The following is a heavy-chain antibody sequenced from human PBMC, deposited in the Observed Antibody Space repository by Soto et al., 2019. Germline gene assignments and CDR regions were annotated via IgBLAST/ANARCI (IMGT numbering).Heavy chain of an antibody. J-gene: IGHJ6*02. D-gene: IGHD6-19*01. Sequence: GESLKISCKGSGYSFTSYWISWVRQMPGKGLEWMGRIDPSDSYTNYSPSFQGHVTISADKSISTAYLQWSSLKASDTAMYYCARQVAVAAYYYYGMDVWGQGTTVTVSS. V-gene: IGHV5-10-1*01. CDR1: GYSFTSYW. CDR3: ARQVAVAAYYYYGMDV. CDR2: IDPSDSYT.